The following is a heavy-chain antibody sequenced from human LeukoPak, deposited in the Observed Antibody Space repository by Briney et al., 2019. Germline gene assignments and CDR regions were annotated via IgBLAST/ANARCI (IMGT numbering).Heavy chain of an antibody. Sequence: GGSLRLSCAASGFTFSSYAMHWVRQAPGKGLEWVAVISYDGSNKYYADSVKGRFTISRDNSKNTLYLQMNSLRAEDTAVYYCAGERRRTKGAFDIWGQGTMVTVSS. J-gene: IGHJ3*02. V-gene: IGHV3-30-3*01. CDR3: AGERRRTKGAFDI. CDR1: GFTFSSYA. D-gene: IGHD1-14*01. CDR2: ISYDGSNK.